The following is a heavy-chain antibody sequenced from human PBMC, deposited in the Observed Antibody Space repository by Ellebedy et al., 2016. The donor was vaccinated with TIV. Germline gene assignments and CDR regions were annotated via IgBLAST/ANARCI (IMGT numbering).Heavy chain of an antibody. J-gene: IGHJ3*01. CDR2: IKQDGSEK. CDR3: ARAIGSGSSL. Sequence: GESLKISXAGPGFTFSSYWMSWVRQAPGKGLEWVANIKQDGSEKYYVDSVKGRFTISRDNAENSLYLQMNSLRADDTAVYYCARAIGSGSSLWGQGTMVTVSS. V-gene: IGHV3-7*01. CDR1: GFTFSSYW. D-gene: IGHD1-26*01.